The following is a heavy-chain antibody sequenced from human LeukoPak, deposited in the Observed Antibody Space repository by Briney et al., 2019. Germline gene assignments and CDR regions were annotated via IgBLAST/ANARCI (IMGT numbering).Heavy chain of an antibody. Sequence: SQNLSLTCAISGDSVSNNSAAWNWIRQSPSRGLEWLGRTYHRSKLYDDYAVSMTSRITINADTSKNQFSLHLNSVTPEDTAVYYCARDGYSSTWYVFDVWGQGTVVTVSS. CDR1: GDSVSNNSAA. CDR2: TYHRSKLYD. CDR3: ARDGYSSTWYVFDV. V-gene: IGHV6-1*01. J-gene: IGHJ3*01. D-gene: IGHD6-13*01.